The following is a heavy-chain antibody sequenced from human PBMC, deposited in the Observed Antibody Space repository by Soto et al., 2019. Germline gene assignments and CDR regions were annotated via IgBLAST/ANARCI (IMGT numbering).Heavy chain of an antibody. D-gene: IGHD3-16*01. CDR1: GFPFSSYA. J-gene: IGHJ3*02. CDR3: AKGGYYSLFDI. CDR2: ISGSGCRT. Sequence: EMQLLESGGGLVQPGGSLRLSCVASGFPFSSYAMSWVRQTPGTGLEWVSGISGSGCRTYYAVSVKGRFTISRDNSKNTLSLQMHILRVEDTAVYFCAKGGYYSLFDIWGQGTMVTVSA. V-gene: IGHV3-23*01.